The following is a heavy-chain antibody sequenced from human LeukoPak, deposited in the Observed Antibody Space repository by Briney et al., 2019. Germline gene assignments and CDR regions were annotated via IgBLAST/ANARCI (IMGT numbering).Heavy chain of an antibody. D-gene: IGHD2-2*01. CDR2: IRSDGSNK. Sequence: GGSLRLSCAASGFTFSGYGMHWVRQAPGEGLQWVAFIRSDGSNKYYADSVKGRFTISRDNSKNTLYLQMNSLRAEDTAVYYCASIVVVPAADPLNAFDIWGQGTMVTVSS. V-gene: IGHV3-30*02. CDR3: ASIVVVPAADPLNAFDI. J-gene: IGHJ3*02. CDR1: GFTFSGYG.